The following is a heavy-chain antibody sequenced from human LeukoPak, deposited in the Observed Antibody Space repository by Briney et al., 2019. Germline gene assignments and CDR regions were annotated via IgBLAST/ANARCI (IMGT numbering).Heavy chain of an antibody. J-gene: IGHJ6*03. D-gene: IGHD6-13*01. CDR2: ISSSSSYI. CDR1: GFTFSSYS. CDR3: ARDREKKQLPQLCYHYYMDV. V-gene: IGHV3-21*06. Sequence: GGSLRLSCAASGFTFSSYSMNWVRQAPGKGLEWVSSISSSSSYIYYADSVKGRFTISRDNARNSLYLQMNSLRPEDTAVDYCARDREKKQLPQLCYHYYMDVWGRGTTVTVSS.